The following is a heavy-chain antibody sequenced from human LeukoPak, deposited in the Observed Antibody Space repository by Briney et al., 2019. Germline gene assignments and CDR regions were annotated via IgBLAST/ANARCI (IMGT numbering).Heavy chain of an antibody. Sequence: GASVKVSCKASGYTFTSYGTSWVRQSPGHRRKGWRWISAYNGNTNYAQKLQGRVTMTTDTSTSTAYMELRSLRSDDTAVYYCARAGYDILTGYSRRYYYYGMDVWGQGTTVTVSS. CDR1: GYTFTSYG. V-gene: IGHV1-18*01. D-gene: IGHD3-9*01. J-gene: IGHJ6*02. CDR3: ARAGYDILTGYSRRYYYYGMDV. CDR2: ISAYNGNT.